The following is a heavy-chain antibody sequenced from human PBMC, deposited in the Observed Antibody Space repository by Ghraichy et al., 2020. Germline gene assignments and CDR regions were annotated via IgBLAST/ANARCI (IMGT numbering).Heavy chain of an antibody. Sequence: RGSLRLSCAASGFTFSSYRMNWVRQAPGKGLEWVSFIDSSSSYIYYADSVKGRFTISRDNAKNSLYLQMNSLRGEDTAVYYCARDPGYCSGGRCFPDAFDIWGQGTVVTVSS. D-gene: IGHD2-15*01. J-gene: IGHJ3*02. CDR1: GFTFSSYR. CDR2: IDSSSSYI. CDR3: ARDPGYCSGGRCFPDAFDI. V-gene: IGHV3-21*01.